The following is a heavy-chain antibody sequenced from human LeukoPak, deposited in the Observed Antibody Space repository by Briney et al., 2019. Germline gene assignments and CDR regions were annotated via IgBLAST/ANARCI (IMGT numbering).Heavy chain of an antibody. CDR1: GFTFSNYA. J-gene: IGHJ4*02. V-gene: IGHV3-23*01. CDR2: ISGNGGRT. D-gene: IGHD6-13*01. CDR3: AKDSKITSADYYFDY. Sequence: PGGSLRLSCAASGFTFSNYAMAWVRQAPGKGLEWVSAISGNGGRTYSADSVRGRFTISRDNSKNTVYLQMDSLRVEDMAVYYCAKDSKITSADYYFDYWGLGTLVTVSS.